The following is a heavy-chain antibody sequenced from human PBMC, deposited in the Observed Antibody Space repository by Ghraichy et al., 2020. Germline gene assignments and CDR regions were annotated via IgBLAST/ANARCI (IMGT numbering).Heavy chain of an antibody. CDR2: INPNSGGT. CDR3: ARGGGSGEYYYYYGMDV. CDR1: GYTFTGYY. Sequence: ASVKVSCKASGYTFTGYYMHWVRQAPGQGLEWMGWINPNSGGTNYAQKFQGRVTMTRDTSISTAYMELSRLRSDDTAVYYCARGGGSGEYYYYYGMDVWGQGTTVTVSS. V-gene: IGHV1-2*02. J-gene: IGHJ6*02. D-gene: IGHD3-16*01.